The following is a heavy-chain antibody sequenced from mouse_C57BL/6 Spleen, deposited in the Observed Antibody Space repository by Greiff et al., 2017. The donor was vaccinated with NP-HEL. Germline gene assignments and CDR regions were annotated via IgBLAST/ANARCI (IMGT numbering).Heavy chain of an antibody. V-gene: IGHV1-42*01. J-gene: IGHJ3*01. D-gene: IGHD2-4*01. CDR3: ARGDDYGPFSD. Sequence: VQLQQSGPELVKPGASVKISCKASGYSFTGYYMNWVKQSPEKSLEWIGEINPSTGGTTYNQKFKAKATLTVDKSSSTAYMQLKSLTSEDSAVYYCARGDDYGPFSDWGQGTLVTVSA. CDR2: INPSTGGT. CDR1: GYSFTGYY.